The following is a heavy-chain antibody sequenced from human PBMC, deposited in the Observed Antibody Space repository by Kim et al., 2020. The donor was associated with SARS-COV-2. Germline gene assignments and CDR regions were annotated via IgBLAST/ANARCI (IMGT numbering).Heavy chain of an antibody. Sequence: YYADSVKGRFTISRDNSKNTLYLQMNSLRAEDTAVYYCARSSWLDYYFDYWGQGTLVTVSS. J-gene: IGHJ4*02. V-gene: IGHV3-30*01. CDR3: ARSSWLDYYFDY. D-gene: IGHD6-19*01.